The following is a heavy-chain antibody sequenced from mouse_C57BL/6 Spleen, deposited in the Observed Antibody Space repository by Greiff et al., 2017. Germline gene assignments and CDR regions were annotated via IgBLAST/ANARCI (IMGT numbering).Heavy chain of an antibody. CDR3: ARSGGYYPYWYFDV. CDR2: IYPRSGNT. Sequence: VQLKESGAELARPGASVKLSCKASGYTFTSYGISWVKQRTGQGLEWIGEIYPRSGNTYYNEKFKGKATLTADKSSSTAYMELRSLTSEDSAVYVCARSGGYYPYWYFDVWGTGTTVTVSS. V-gene: IGHV1-81*01. J-gene: IGHJ1*03. CDR1: GYTFTSYG. D-gene: IGHD2-3*01.